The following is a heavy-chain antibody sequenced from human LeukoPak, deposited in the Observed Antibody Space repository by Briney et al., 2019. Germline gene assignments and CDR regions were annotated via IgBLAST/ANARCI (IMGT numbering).Heavy chain of an antibody. Sequence: ASVKVSCKVSGYTLTELSMHWVRQAPGKGLEWMGGFDPEDGETIYAQKFQGRVTMTEDTSTDTAYMELSSLRSEDTAVYYCARERTPAKYYDFWSGYYSNWFDPWGQGTLVTVSS. D-gene: IGHD3-3*01. V-gene: IGHV1-24*01. CDR3: ARERTPAKYYDFWSGYYSNWFDP. CDR2: FDPEDGET. CDR1: GYTLTELS. J-gene: IGHJ5*02.